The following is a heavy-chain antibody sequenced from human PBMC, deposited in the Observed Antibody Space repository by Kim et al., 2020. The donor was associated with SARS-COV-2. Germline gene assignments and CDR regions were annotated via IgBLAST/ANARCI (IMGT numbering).Heavy chain of an antibody. J-gene: IGHJ5*02. CDR3: ARYCSSTSCRWFYP. CDR2: IYYSGST. Sequence: SETLSLTCTVSGGSISSGGYYWSWIRQYPGKGLEWNGYIYYSGSTYYDPSLRSRVSISVYTSKNQFSLKLNSGTAAGTAVYYCARYCSSTSCRWFYPWGQGTLVTVSS. CDR1: GGSISSGGYY. V-gene: IGHV4-31*03. D-gene: IGHD2-2*01.